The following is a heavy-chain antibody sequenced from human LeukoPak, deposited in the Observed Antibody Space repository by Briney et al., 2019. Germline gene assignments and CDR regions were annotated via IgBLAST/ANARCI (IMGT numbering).Heavy chain of an antibody. J-gene: IGHJ4*02. Sequence: PSETLSLTCTVSGGSISSYYWSWIRQPPGKGLEWIGYIYYSGSTNYNPSLKSRVTISVDTSKNQFSLKLSSVTAADTAVYYCAKKWGRVGQDYWGRGPLVTVSS. V-gene: IGHV4-59*08. CDR1: GGSISSYY. D-gene: IGHD1-26*01. CDR3: AKKWGRVGQDY. CDR2: IYYSGST.